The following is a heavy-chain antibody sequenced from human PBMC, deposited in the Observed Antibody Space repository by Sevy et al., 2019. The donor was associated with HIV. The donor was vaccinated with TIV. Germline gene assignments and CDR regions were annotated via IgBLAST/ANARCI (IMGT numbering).Heavy chain of an antibody. CDR3: AKEFTGYNGMDV. Sequence: GGSLRLSCVVSGITFSTSGMHWVRQAPGKGLEWVAVISYHGRDKFYADSVKGRSTISRDNSKNILCLQMISLRAEYTAVYYCAKEFTGYNGMDVWGQGTMVTVSS. D-gene: IGHD1-1*01. CDR1: GITFSTSG. V-gene: IGHV3-30*18. CDR2: ISYHGRDK. J-gene: IGHJ6*02.